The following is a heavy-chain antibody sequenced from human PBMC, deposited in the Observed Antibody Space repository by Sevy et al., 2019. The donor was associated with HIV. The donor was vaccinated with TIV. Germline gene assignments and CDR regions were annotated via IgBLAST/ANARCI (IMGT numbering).Heavy chain of an antibody. V-gene: IGHV1-69*13. D-gene: IGHD4-4*01. J-gene: IGHJ4*02. CDR3: ARTPLLSIPGTTDVYFDN. Sequence: ASVKVSRKASGGTFSNYALSWVRQAPGQGLEWMGGIIPIFGTTNFAQTFQGRVTLTADESRSTAYMELSSLKSADTAVYYCARTPLLSIPGTTDVYFDNWGQGTLVTVSS. CDR2: IIPIFGTT. CDR1: GGTFSNYA.